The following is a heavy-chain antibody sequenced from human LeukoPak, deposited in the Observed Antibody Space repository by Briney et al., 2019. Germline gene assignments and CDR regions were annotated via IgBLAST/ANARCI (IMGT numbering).Heavy chain of an antibody. V-gene: IGHV3-21*04. D-gene: IGHD3-22*01. Sequence: GGSLRLSCAASGFTFSSYSMNWVRQAPGKGLEWVSSISSSSSYIYYADSVKGRFTISRDNAKNSLYLQMNSLRAEDTAVYYCAKTQPPLTYDSSGYYYGEAFDIWGQGTMVTVSS. CDR2: ISSSSSYI. CDR1: GFTFSSYS. J-gene: IGHJ3*02. CDR3: AKTQPPLTYDSSGYYYGEAFDI.